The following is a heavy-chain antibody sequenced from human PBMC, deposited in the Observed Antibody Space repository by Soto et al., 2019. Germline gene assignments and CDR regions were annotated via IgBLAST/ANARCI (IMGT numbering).Heavy chain of an antibody. CDR3: ARVPDLDYCSRTSCLYYFDY. CDR1: GFTFSRYV. D-gene: IGHD2-2*01. V-gene: IGHV3-23*01. Sequence: EVQLLESGGGLVQPGGSLRLSCVASGFTFSRYVMSWVRQAPGKGLEWVSTINSNGDSTYYADSVKGRFTISRGNSKISLYLQMKSLRAEDTAVYYCARVPDLDYCSRTSCLYYFDYWGQGALVTVSS. J-gene: IGHJ4*02. CDR2: INSNGDST.